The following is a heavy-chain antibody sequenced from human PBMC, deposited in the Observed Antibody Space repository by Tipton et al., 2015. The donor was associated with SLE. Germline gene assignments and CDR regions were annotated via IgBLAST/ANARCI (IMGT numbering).Heavy chain of an antibody. V-gene: IGHV3-48*03. CDR2: ISSSGRAI. D-gene: IGHD3-10*01. CDR1: GFTFSSYE. Sequence: SLRLSCATSGFTFSSYEMNWVRQAPGKGLEWVSYISSSGRAIYYADSVKGRFTISRDNTKNSLYLEMDSLRVEDTAVYYCARDRSMTRGIFPYFYGMDVWSQGTTVTVSS. J-gene: IGHJ6*02. CDR3: ARDRSMTRGIFPYFYGMDV.